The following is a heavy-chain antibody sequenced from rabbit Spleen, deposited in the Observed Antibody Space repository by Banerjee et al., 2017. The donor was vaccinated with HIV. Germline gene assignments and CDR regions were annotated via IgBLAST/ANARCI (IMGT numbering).Heavy chain of an antibody. Sequence: EESGGGLVQPEGSLTLTCTASGFSFSSRYWICWVRQAPGKGLEWIGCIGTISGNIYYANWAKGRFTISKTSTTVDLKVTSLTAADTATYFCARIDGTGYDNYGMDLWGQGTLVTVS. J-gene: IGHJ6*01. CDR3: ARIDGTGYDNYGMDL. CDR1: GFSFSSRYW. D-gene: IGHD1-1*01. CDR2: IGTISGNI. V-gene: IGHV1S45*01.